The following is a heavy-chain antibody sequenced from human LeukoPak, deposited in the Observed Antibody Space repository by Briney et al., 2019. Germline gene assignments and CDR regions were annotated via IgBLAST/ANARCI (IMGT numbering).Heavy chain of an antibody. Sequence: GGSLRLSCAASGFTFSSYAMSGGRQAPGKGLEWVSAISGSGGSTYYADSVKGRFTISRDNSKNTLYLQMNSLRAEDTAVYYCAKRHSSGYYDYWGQGTLVTVSS. CDR2: ISGSGGST. D-gene: IGHD3-22*01. J-gene: IGHJ4*02. CDR1: GFTFSSYA. V-gene: IGHV3-23*01. CDR3: AKRHSSGYYDY.